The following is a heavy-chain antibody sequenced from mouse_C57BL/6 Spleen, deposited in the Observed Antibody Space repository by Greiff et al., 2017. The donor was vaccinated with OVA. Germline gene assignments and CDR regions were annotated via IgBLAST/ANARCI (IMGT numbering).Heavy chain of an antibody. CDR1: GYTFTSYW. J-gene: IGHJ4*01. D-gene: IGHD1-1*01. Sequence: QVQLQQPGAELVKPGASVKLSCKASGYTFTSYWMHWVKQRPGQGLEWIGMIHPNSGSTNYNEKFKSKATLTVDKSSSTAYMQLSSLTSEDSAVYYCAREGPYYYGSSPYAMDYWGQGTSVTVSS. V-gene: IGHV1-64*01. CDR3: AREGPYYYGSSPYAMDY. CDR2: IHPNSGST.